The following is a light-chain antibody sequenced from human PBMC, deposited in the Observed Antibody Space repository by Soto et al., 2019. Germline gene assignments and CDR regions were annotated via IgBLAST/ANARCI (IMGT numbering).Light chain of an antibody. Sequence: DIQMTQSPSSLSASVGDRVTITCRASQSISNYLNWYQQKPGKAPQLLIYATSNLQSGVPSRFSGSGSGTEFTLTFTTLQPEDFATYYCQQTYSTPLTFGGGTQVEI. CDR2: ATS. J-gene: IGKJ4*01. CDR1: QSISNY. CDR3: QQTYSTPLT. V-gene: IGKV1-39*01.